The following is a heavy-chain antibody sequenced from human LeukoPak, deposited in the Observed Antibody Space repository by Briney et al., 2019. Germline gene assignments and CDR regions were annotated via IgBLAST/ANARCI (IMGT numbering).Heavy chain of an antibody. CDR2: IYYSGST. D-gene: IGHD1-26*01. Sequence: PSETLSLTCTVSGGSISSGGYYWSWIRQHPGKGLEWIGYIYYSGSTYYNPSLKSRVTISVDTSKNQFSLKLSSVTAADTAVYYCARGAGSYVDYWGQGTLVTVSP. J-gene: IGHJ4*02. V-gene: IGHV4-31*03. CDR1: GGSISSGGYY. CDR3: ARGAGSYVDY.